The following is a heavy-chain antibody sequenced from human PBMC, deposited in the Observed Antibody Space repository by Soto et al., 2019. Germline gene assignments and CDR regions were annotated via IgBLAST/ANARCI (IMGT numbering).Heavy chain of an antibody. V-gene: IGHV4-34*01. CDR2: INHSGST. Sequence: ASETLSLTCAVYGGSFSGYYWSWIRQPPGKGLEWIGEINHSGSTNYNPSLKSRVTISVDTSKNQFSLKLSSVTAADTAVYYCARLRVVGIHTRENWGKGTLVIVTS. J-gene: IGHJ4*02. D-gene: IGHD6-19*01. CDR3: ARLRVVGIHTREN. CDR1: GGSFSGYY.